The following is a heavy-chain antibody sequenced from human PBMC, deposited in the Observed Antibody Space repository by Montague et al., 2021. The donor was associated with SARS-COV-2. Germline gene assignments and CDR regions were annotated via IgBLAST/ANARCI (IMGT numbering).Heavy chain of an antibody. CDR2: IYYSGNT. Sequence: SETLSLTCTVSGGSISSSSYYWGWIRQPPGKGLEWIGNIYYSGNTYYNPSLKSRVTISVDTSKNQFSLKLTSVTAADPAVYYCANMGVGRMTIFGVVSRGGLDYWGQGTLVTVSS. V-gene: IGHV4-39*01. CDR1: GGSISSSSYY. CDR3: ANMGVGRMTIFGVVSRGGLDY. J-gene: IGHJ4*02. D-gene: IGHD3-3*01.